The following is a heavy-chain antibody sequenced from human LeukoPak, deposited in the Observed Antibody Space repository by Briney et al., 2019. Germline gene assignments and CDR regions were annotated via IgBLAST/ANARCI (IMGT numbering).Heavy chain of an antibody. D-gene: IGHD3-10*01. CDR1: GYTLTELS. V-gene: IGHV1-24*01. Sequence: ASVKVSCKVSGYTLTELSMHWVRQAPGKGLERMGGFDPEDGETIYAQKFQGRVTMTEDTSTDTAYMELSSLRSEDTAVYYCATVAGSYYPPDYWGQGTLVTVSS. CDR3: ATVAGSYYPPDY. CDR2: FDPEDGET. J-gene: IGHJ4*02.